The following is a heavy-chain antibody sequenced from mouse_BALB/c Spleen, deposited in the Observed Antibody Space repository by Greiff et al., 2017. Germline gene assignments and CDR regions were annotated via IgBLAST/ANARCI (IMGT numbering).Heavy chain of an antibody. CDR3: NAIDSRFAY. V-gene: IGHV14-4*02. D-gene: IGHD2-4*01. CDR2: IDPENGDT. J-gene: IGHJ3*01. Sequence: EVQLQQSGAELVRSGASVKLSCTASGFNIKDYSMHWVKQRPEQGLEWIGWIDPENGDTEYAPKFQGKATMTADTSSNTAYLQLSSLTSEDTAVYYCNAIDSRFAYWGQGTLVTVSA. CDR1: GFNIKDYS.